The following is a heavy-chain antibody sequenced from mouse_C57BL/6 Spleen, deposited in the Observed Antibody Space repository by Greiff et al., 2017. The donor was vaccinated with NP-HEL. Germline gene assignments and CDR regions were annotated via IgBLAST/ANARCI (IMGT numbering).Heavy chain of an antibody. Sequence: QVQLQQPGAELVKPGASVKLSCKASGYTFTSYWMHWVKQRPGRGLEWIGRIDPNSGGTKYNEKFKGKATLTADKSSSTAYMQLSSLTSEDSAVYFCARSYDYDGGDFDYWGQGTTLTVSS. CDR2: IDPNSGGT. CDR3: ARSYDYDGGDFDY. V-gene: IGHV1-62-3*01. CDR1: GYTFTSYW. D-gene: IGHD2-4*01. J-gene: IGHJ2*01.